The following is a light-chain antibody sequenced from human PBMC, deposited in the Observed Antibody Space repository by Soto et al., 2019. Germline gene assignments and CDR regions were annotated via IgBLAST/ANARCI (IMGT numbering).Light chain of an antibody. J-gene: IGKJ1*01. Sequence: ESVLTQSPGTLSLSPGERATLSCRASQSVSSRLLAWYQQKPGQAPRLLIYGASSRAGGIPDRFSGSGPGTDFTLTISRLEPEDFAVYYCQQYHNSPRTFGQGTKVDIK. CDR1: QSVSSRL. CDR3: QQYHNSPRT. V-gene: IGKV3-20*01. CDR2: GAS.